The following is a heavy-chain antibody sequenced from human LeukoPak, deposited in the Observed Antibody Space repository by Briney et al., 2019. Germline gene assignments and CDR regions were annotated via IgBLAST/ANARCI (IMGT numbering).Heavy chain of an antibody. CDR3: ARDPGGYYYYMDV. D-gene: IGHD1-26*01. Sequence: ASVKVSCKASGYTFTSYYMHWVRQAPGQGLEWMGIINPSGGSTSYAQKFQGRVTMTRDMSTSTVYMELSSLRSEDTAVYYCARDPGGYYYYMDVWGKGTTVTVSS. J-gene: IGHJ6*03. CDR1: GYTFTSYY. CDR2: INPSGGST. V-gene: IGHV1-46*01.